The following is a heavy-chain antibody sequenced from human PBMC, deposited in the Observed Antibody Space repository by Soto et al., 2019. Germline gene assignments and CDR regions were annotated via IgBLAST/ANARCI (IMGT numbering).Heavy chain of an antibody. Sequence: QVQLQESGPGLVKPSGTLSLTCAVSGGSISSSNWWSWVRQPPGKGLEWIGEIYHSGSTNYNPSLKRRVTISVDKSKNQFSLKLSSVTAADTAVYYCARSLGELLREAHAFDIWGQGTMVTVSS. J-gene: IGHJ3*02. V-gene: IGHV4-4*02. CDR3: ARSLGELLREAHAFDI. CDR1: GGSISSSNW. CDR2: IYHSGST. D-gene: IGHD1-26*01.